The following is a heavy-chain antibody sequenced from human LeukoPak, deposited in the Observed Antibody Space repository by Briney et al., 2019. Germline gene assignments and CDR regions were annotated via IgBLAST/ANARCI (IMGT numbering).Heavy chain of an antibody. D-gene: IGHD5-18*01. Sequence: SETLSLTCTVSGGSNSSYYWSWIRQPPGKGLEWIGYIYYSGNTNYNPSLKSRVTISVDTSKNQFPLKLSSVTAADTAVYYCARHDGYTYGSFDYWGQGTLVTVSS. CDR1: GGSNSSYY. CDR2: IYYSGNT. J-gene: IGHJ4*02. V-gene: IGHV4-59*08. CDR3: ARHDGYTYGSFDY.